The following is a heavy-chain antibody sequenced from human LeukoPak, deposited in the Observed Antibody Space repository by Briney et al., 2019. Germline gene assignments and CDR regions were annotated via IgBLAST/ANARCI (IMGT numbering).Heavy chain of an antibody. V-gene: IGHV1-8*01. Sequence: ASVNVSRKSSRYTLTSYDINWVRPPTGQGLEWMGWMHSYSGNTRYQQKFQGIVTMTRNTSRSTAYMELRSLRSEVTAVYYCAREILGRYCSSTSCGRYYYYYYREVWGKGPTVTVSS. CDR3: AREILGRYCSSTSCGRYYYYYYREV. J-gene: IGHJ6*03. D-gene: IGHD2-2*01. CDR2: MHSYSGNT. CDR1: RYTLTSYD.